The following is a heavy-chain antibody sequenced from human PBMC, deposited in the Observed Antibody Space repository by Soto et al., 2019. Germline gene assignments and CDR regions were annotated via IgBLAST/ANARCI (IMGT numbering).Heavy chain of an antibody. D-gene: IGHD3-22*01. CDR2: IKQDGSEK. V-gene: IGHV3-7*03. CDR3: ARDVGDTYYYDSGGSTPSLFDY. Sequence: GGSLRLSCAASGFTFSSYWMSWVRQAPGKGLEWVANIKQDGSEKYYVDSVKGRFTISRDNAKNSLYLQMNSLRAEDTAVYYCARDVGDTYYYDSGGSTPSLFDYWGQGTLVTVSS. J-gene: IGHJ4*02. CDR1: GFTFSSYW.